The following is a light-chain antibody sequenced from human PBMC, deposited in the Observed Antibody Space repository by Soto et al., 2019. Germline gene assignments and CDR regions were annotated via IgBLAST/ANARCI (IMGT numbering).Light chain of an antibody. CDR2: GAS. V-gene: IGKV3-15*01. CDR3: QQYNDWWT. Sequence: EIVMTQSPATLSVSPGESATLSCRASQSVSNNLTWYQQKPGQPPRLLIYGASTRATGVPCRFSGSGSGTEFTLTISSLQSEDFAVYYCQQYNDWWTFGQGTKVEIK. CDR1: QSVSNN. J-gene: IGKJ1*01.